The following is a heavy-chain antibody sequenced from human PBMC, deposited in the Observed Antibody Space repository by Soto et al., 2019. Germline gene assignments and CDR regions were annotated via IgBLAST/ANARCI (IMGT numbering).Heavy chain of an antibody. CDR2: IYYTGST. Sequence: QVQLQESGPRLVKPSQTLSLTCNVSGGYIRSGGYYWSWIRQRPGKDLEWIGYIYYTGSTYYNRSLRSRLSMSVDTSENQFSLKLTSVTAADTAVYYCARDRRAAHGTRGSIDPWGQGIMVTVSA. V-gene: IGHV4-31*03. D-gene: IGHD6-13*01. J-gene: IGHJ5*02. CDR3: ARDRRAAHGTRGSIDP. CDR1: GGYIRSGGYY.